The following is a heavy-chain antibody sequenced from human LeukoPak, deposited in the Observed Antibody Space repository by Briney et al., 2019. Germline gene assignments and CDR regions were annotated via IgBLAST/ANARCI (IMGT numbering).Heavy chain of an antibody. V-gene: IGHV4-39*07. D-gene: IGHD5-12*01. CDR1: GGSISSSSYY. J-gene: IGHJ4*02. CDR3: ASRGYSGCDF. Sequence: SETLSLTCTVSGGSISSSSYYWGWIRQPPGKGLEWIGSIYYSGSTYYNPSLKSRVTISVDTSKNQFSLKLSSVTAADTAVYYCASRGYSGCDFWGQGTLVTVSS. CDR2: IYYSGST.